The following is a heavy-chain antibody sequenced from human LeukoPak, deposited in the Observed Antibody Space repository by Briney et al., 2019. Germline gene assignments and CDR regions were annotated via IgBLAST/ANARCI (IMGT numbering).Heavy chain of an antibody. CDR1: GFTFSSYS. V-gene: IGHV3-48*01. J-gene: IGHJ4*02. CDR2: ISSSSSTI. CDR3: ARVARIAAPPIDY. Sequence: PGGSLRLSCAASGFTFSSYSMNWVRQAPGEGLEWVSYISSSSSTIYYADSVKGRFTISRDNAKNSLYLQMNSLRAEDTAVYYCARVARIAAPPIDYWGQGTLVTVSS. D-gene: IGHD6-6*01.